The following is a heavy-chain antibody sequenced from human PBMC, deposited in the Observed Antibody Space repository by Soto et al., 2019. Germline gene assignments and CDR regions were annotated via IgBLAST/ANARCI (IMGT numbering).Heavy chain of an antibody. Sequence: PGGSLRLSCAASGFTFSSYSMNWVRQAPGKGLEWVSSISSSSSYIYYADSVKGRFTISRDNAKNSLYLQMNSLRAEDTAVYYCAGHYGDPYYYYYGMDVWGQGTTVTVSS. CDR2: ISSSSSYI. D-gene: IGHD4-17*01. V-gene: IGHV3-21*01. CDR1: GFTFSSYS. CDR3: AGHYGDPYYYYYGMDV. J-gene: IGHJ6*02.